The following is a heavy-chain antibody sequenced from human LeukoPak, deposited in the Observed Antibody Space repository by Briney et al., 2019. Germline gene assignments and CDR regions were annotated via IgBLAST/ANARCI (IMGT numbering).Heavy chain of an antibody. Sequence: SVKVSCKASGGTFSSYAISWVRQAPGQGLEWMGRITPIFGIANYAQKFQGRVTITADKSTSTAYMELSSLRSEDTAVYYCAREDTENDYVWGSYRYPFDYWGQGTLVTVSS. CDR3: AREDTENDYVWGSYRYPFDY. J-gene: IGHJ4*02. D-gene: IGHD3-16*02. CDR2: ITPIFGIA. V-gene: IGHV1-69*04. CDR1: GGTFSSYA.